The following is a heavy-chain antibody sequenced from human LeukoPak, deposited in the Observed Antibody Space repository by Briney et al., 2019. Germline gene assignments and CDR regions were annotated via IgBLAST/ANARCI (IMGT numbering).Heavy chain of an antibody. CDR2: ITGSGGTT. V-gene: IGHV3-23*01. Sequence: GGSLRLSCAASGFTFTSYAMSWVRQAPGKGLEWVLAITGSGGTTYYADFVKGRFTISRDNSKNTLYLQMNGLRVEDTAVYYCAKMQGYFDYWGQGTLVTVSS. J-gene: IGHJ4*02. CDR1: GFTFTSYA. CDR3: AKMQGYFDY.